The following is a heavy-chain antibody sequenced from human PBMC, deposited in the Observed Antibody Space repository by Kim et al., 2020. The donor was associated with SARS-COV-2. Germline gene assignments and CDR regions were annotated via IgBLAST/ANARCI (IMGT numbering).Heavy chain of an antibody. CDR1: GFTLSGCW. D-gene: IGHD7-27*01. V-gene: IGHV3-7*01. Sequence: GGSLRLSCVASGFTLSGCWMSWVRQAPGKGLEWVANTKGDGSDKYYVDSVKGRFTISRDNAKNSLYLEMNSLRVEDTAVYYCRANRDTFDMWGQGTMVTVSS. J-gene: IGHJ3*02. CDR2: TKGDGSDK. CDR3: RANRDTFDM.